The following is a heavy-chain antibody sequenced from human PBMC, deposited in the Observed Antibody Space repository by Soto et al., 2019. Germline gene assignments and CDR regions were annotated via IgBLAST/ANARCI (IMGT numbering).Heavy chain of an antibody. V-gene: IGHV1-46*01. CDR1: GYTFTSYY. Sequence: ASVKVSCKASGYTFTSYYMHWVRQAPGQGLEWMGIINPSGGSTSYAQKSQGRVTMTRDTSTSTVYMELSSLRSEDTAVYYCAREGRYCSGGSCYDPNWFDPWGQGTLVTV. CDR3: AREGRYCSGGSCYDPNWFDP. J-gene: IGHJ5*02. D-gene: IGHD2-15*01. CDR2: INPSGGST.